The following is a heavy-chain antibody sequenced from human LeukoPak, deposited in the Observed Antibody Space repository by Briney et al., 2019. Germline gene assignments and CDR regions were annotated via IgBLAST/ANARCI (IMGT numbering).Heavy chain of an antibody. CDR3: ARGLRGYYGSGSYYNSYNWFDP. D-gene: IGHD3-10*01. J-gene: IGHJ5*02. CDR2: IYPGDSDT. Sequence: GESLKISCKGSGYSFTSYWIGWVRQMPGKGLEWMGIIYPGDSDTRYSPSFQGQVTISADKTFSTAYLQWSSLKASDTAMYYCARGLRGYYGSGSYYNSYNWFDPWGQGTLVTVSS. V-gene: IGHV5-51*01. CDR1: GYSFTSYW.